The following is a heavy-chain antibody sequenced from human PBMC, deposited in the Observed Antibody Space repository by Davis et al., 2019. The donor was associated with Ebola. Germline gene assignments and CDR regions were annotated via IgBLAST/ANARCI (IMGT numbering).Heavy chain of an antibody. CDR2: ISSSSSTI. CDR3: ARDRLGYDILTGYYNDGYDY. CDR1: GFTFSSYS. V-gene: IGHV3-48*02. Sequence: GESLKISCAASGFTFSSYSMNWVRQAPGKGLEWVSYISSSSSTIYYADSVKGRFTISRDNAKNSLYLQMNSLRDEDTAVYYCARDRLGYDILTGYYNDGYDYWGQGTLVTVSS. J-gene: IGHJ4*02. D-gene: IGHD3-9*01.